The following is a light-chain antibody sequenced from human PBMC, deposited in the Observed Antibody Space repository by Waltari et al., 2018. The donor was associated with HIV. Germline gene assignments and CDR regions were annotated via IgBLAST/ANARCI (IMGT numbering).Light chain of an antibody. CDR3: SSYTGSNNLV. V-gene: IGLV2-8*01. CDR1: SSDVGGYNY. J-gene: IGLJ2*01. Sequence: QSALTQPPSASGSPGQSVTLSCTGTSSDVGGYNYVSWYQQHPGKAPKLMIYEVSKRPSGVPDRFFGSKSGNTASLTVSGLQAEDEADYYCSSYTGSNNLVFGGGTKLTVL. CDR2: EVS.